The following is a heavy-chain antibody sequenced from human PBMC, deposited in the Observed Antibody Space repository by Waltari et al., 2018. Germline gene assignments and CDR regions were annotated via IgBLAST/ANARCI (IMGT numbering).Heavy chain of an antibody. CDR3: ARAPSSSYDFWSGYYLGYFDY. D-gene: IGHD3-3*01. Sequence: EVQLVESGGGLIQPGGSLRLSCAASGFTVSSNYMSWVRQAPGKGLEWVSVIYSGGSTYDADSVKGRFTISRDNSNNTLYLQMNSLRAEDTAVYYCARAPSSSYDFWSGYYLGYFDYWGQGTLVTVSS. V-gene: IGHV3-53*01. CDR2: IYSGGST. CDR1: GFTVSSNY. J-gene: IGHJ4*02.